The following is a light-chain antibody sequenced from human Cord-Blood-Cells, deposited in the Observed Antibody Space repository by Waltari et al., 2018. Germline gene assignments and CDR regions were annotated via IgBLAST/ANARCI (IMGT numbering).Light chain of an antibody. CDR2: ECS. CDR3: CSYAGSSTYV. J-gene: IGLJ1*01. Sequence: QSALTQPASVSGSPGQSTTISCTGTSSAVGRYNLVSWYQPHPGKAPTPSIYECSKRPSGLLNRFAGSKSGNTAALTISGLQAEDAADYYCCSYAGSSTYVFGTGTKVTVL. V-gene: IGLV2-23*01. CDR1: SSAVGRYNL.